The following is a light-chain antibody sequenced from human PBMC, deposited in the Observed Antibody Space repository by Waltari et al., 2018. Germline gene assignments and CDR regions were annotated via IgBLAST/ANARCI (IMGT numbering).Light chain of an antibody. CDR2: GAS. V-gene: IGKV3-20*01. Sequence: VLTQSPGTLSLSPGESATLSCTASQRLTKNYLAWYQQKPGQPPRLLIYGASSRAAGIPDRFSGSGSGTDFTLTISRLDPEDFAIYYCQQYGSSVMYTFGQGTKLEIK. CDR3: QQYGSSVMYT. CDR1: QRLTKNY. J-gene: IGKJ2*01.